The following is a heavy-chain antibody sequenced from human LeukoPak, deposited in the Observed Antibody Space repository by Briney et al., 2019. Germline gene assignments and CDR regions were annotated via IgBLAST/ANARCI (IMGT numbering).Heavy chain of an antibody. V-gene: IGHV3-48*03. CDR3: AKGFVEPRPHYFDY. CDR2: ISSSDNTI. Sequence: GGSLRLSCAASGFTFSSYEMHWVRQAPGKGLEWVSYISSSDNTIYYADSVKGRFTISRDNAKNSLYLQMNSLSADDTGIYYCAKGFVEPRPHYFDYWGQGTLVTVSS. D-gene: IGHD6-6*01. J-gene: IGHJ4*02. CDR1: GFTFSSYE.